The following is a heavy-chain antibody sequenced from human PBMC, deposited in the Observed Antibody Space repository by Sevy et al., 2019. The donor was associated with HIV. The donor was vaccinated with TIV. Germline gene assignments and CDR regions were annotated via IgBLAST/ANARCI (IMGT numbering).Heavy chain of an antibody. CDR1: GFTFSSYA. CDR2: ISYDGSNK. J-gene: IGHJ4*02. Sequence: GGSLRLSCAASGFTFSSYAMHWVRQAPGKGLEWVAVISYDGSNKKYADSVKGRFTISRDNSTNTLYLQMNSLRAEDSAVYYCTREVKGVLDYWGQGTLVTVSS. CDR3: TREVKGVLDY. V-gene: IGHV3-30-3*01.